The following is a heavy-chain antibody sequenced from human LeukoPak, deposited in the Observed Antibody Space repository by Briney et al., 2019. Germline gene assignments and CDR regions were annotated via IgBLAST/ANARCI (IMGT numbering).Heavy chain of an antibody. J-gene: IGHJ4*02. CDR1: GFTFSSYW. CDR3: ARAEEVGANSPLDY. D-gene: IGHD1-26*01. V-gene: IGHV3-74*01. Sequence: GGSLRLSCAASGFTFSSYWMHWVRQAPGKGLVWVSRINSDGSSASYADSVKGRFTISRDNAKNTLYLQMNSLRAEDTAVYYCARAEEVGANSPLDYWGQGTLVTVSS. CDR2: INSDGSSA.